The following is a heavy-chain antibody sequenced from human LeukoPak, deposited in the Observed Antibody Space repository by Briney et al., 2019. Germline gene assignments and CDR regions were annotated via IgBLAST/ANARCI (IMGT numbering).Heavy chain of an antibody. J-gene: IGHJ4*02. Sequence: SETLSLTCSVSGVSISSYYWGWIRQPPGKGLEWIGCVYNSGSPNYNPSLKSRVTISVDTSKNQVSLKLTSVTAADTALYYCARALGPATTLFNYWGPGTLVTVSS. CDR2: VYNSGSP. CDR3: ARALGPATTLFNY. CDR1: GVSISSYY. V-gene: IGHV4-59*01. D-gene: IGHD5-24*01.